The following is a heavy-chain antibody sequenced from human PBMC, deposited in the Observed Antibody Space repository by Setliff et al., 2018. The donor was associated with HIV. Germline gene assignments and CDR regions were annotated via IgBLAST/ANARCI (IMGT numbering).Heavy chain of an antibody. V-gene: IGHV4-61*10. CDR2: IYYSGST. Sequence: SETLSLTCTVSGGSINSGSYYWTWIRQPAGKGLEWIGHIYYSGSTNYNPSLKSRVTISVDTSKNQFSLKLSSVTAADTAVYYCARDREVGAPYYYYGMDVWGQGTTVTVSS. CDR3: ARDREVGAPYYYYGMDV. J-gene: IGHJ6*02. CDR1: GGSINSGSYY. D-gene: IGHD1-26*01.